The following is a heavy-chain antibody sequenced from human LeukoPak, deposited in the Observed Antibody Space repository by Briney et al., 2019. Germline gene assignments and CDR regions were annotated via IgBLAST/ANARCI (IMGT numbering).Heavy chain of an antibody. Sequence: SSETLSLTCAVYGGSFSGYYWSWIRQPPGKGLEWIGEINHSGSTNYNPSLKSRVTISVDTSKNQFSLKPSSVTAADTAVYYCARGLKVVVAAKNFDYWGQGTLVTVSS. CDR3: ARGLKVVVAAKNFDY. D-gene: IGHD2-15*01. CDR1: GGSFSGYY. J-gene: IGHJ4*02. CDR2: INHSGST. V-gene: IGHV4-34*01.